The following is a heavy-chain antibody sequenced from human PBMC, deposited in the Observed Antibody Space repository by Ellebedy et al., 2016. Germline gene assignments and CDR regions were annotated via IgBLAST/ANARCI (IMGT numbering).Heavy chain of an antibody. J-gene: IGHJ4*02. D-gene: IGHD2-21*02. V-gene: IGHV3-15*01. Sequence: GGSLRLSCAASGFTFSDSYMSWIRQDPGKGLSWVGRIKSKTDGGTTDYAAPVKGRFTISSDDSKNTLYLQMNSLKTEDTAVYYCTTRYCGGDCYSSFWGQGTLVTVSS. CDR2: IKSKTDGGTT. CDR1: GFTFSDSY. CDR3: TTRYCGGDCYSSF.